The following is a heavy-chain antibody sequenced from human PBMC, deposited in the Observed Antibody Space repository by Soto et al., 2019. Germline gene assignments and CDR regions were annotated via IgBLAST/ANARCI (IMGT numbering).Heavy chain of an antibody. J-gene: IGHJ6*02. CDR2: IYYSGST. CDR3: ASARIGYSYGIYGMDV. Sequence: SETLSLTCTVSGGSISSYYWSWIRQPPGKGLEWIGYIYYSGSTNYNPSLKSRVTISVDTSKNQFSLKLSSVTAADTAVYYCASARIGYSYGIYGMDVWGQGTTVTVS. CDR1: GGSISSYY. V-gene: IGHV4-59*01. D-gene: IGHD5-18*01.